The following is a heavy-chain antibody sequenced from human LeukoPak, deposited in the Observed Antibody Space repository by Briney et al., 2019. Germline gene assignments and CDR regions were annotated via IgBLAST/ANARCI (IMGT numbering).Heavy chain of an antibody. CDR2: ISSSSSYI. V-gene: IGHV3-21*01. J-gene: IGHJ4*02. CDR1: GFTFSSYS. D-gene: IGHD3-10*01. Sequence: GGSLRLSCAASGFTFSSYSMNWVRQAPGKGLEWVSSISSSSSYIYYADSVKGRFTISRDNAKNSLYLQMNSLRAEDTAVYYCARDGIRIRGVNRRGFDYWGQGTLVTVSS. CDR3: ARDGIRIRGVNRRGFDY.